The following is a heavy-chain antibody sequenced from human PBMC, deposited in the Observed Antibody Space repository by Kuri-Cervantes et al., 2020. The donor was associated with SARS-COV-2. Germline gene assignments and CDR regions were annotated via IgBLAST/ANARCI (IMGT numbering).Heavy chain of an antibody. V-gene: IGHV3-74*01. J-gene: IGHJ4*02. CDR3: TPLLEPLDF. D-gene: IGHD1-1*01. CDR1: GFAFSNVW. Sequence: GGSLRLSCAVSGFAFSNVWMHWVRQVPGKGMVWVSEISSDGTKTNYADSVRGRFTISRDNAKSTLFLQMNSLRVEDTAVYFCTPLLEPLDFRGQGTLVTVSS. CDR2: ISSDGTKT.